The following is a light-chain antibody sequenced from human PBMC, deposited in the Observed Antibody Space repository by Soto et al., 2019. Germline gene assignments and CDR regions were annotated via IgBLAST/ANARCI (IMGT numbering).Light chain of an antibody. Sequence: DIVMTQSPLSLPVTPGEPASISCRSSQSLLHSNGKNYLDWYLQKPGQSPQLLIYMGSYRASGVPERFSGSGSGTEFTLKISRVEAEDAGVYYCMQALQTPPWTFGQGTKVEIK. CDR3: MQALQTPPWT. CDR1: QSLLHSNGKNY. J-gene: IGKJ1*01. CDR2: MGS. V-gene: IGKV2-28*01.